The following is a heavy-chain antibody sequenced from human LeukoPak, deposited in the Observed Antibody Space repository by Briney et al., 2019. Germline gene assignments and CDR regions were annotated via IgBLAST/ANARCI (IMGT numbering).Heavy chain of an antibody. CDR3: ARQKLPRFFEWLLPQYNWFYR. CDR1: GYTFTSYG. D-gene: IGHD3-3*01. CDR2: ISAYNGNT. J-gene: IGHJ5*02. V-gene: IGHV1-18*01. Sequence: ASVKVSCKASGYTFTSYGISWVRQAPGHGLEWMGWISAYNGNTNYAQKIQGRVTMTTDTYTSKAYMELRSLRSDDTAVYYCARQKLPRFFEWLLPQYNWFYRWGEGTLVTVRS.